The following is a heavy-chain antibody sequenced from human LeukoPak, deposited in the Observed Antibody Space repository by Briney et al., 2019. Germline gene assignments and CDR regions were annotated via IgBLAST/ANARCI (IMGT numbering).Heavy chain of an antibody. V-gene: IGHV4-30-4*01. CDR3: ASDCGGDCYYGMDV. D-gene: IGHD2-21*01. CDR2: IYYSGST. Sequence: SENLSLTCTVSGGSISSGDYYWSWIRQPPGKGLEWIGYIYYSGSTYYNPSLKSRVTISVDTSKNQFSLKLSSVTAADTAVYYCASDCGGDCYYGMDVWGQGTTVTVSS. J-gene: IGHJ6*02. CDR1: GGSISSGDYY.